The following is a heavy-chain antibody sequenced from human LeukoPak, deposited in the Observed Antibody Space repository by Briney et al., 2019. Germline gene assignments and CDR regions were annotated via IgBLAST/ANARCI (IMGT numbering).Heavy chain of an antibody. CDR1: GGSISSSSYY. Sequence: SETLSLTCTVSGGSISSSSYYWGWIRQPPGKGLEWIGSIYYSGSTYYNPSLKSRVTISLDTSKNQFSLKLISLTAADTAAYYCARVEYGDYGWFDPWGQGTLVTVSS. CDR3: ARVEYGDYGWFDP. J-gene: IGHJ5*02. CDR2: IYYSGST. D-gene: IGHD4-17*01. V-gene: IGHV4-39*07.